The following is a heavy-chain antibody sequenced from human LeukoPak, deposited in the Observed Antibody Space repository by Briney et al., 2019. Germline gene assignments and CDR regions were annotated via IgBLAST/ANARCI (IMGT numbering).Heavy chain of an antibody. CDR1: GGSISSSSYY. V-gene: IGHV4-39*07. J-gene: IGHJ6*02. CDR3: ARGMGSSWYYNYYGMDV. Sequence: SETLSLTCTVSGGSISSSSYYWGWIRQPPGKGLEWIGEINHSGSTNYNPSLKSRVTISVDTSKNQFSLKLSSVTAADTAVYYCARGMGSSWYYNYYGMDVWGQGTTVTVSS. CDR2: INHSGST. D-gene: IGHD6-13*01.